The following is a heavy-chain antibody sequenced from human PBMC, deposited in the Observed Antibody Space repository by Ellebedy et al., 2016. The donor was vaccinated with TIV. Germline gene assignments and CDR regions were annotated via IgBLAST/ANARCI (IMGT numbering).Heavy chain of an antibody. D-gene: IGHD6-13*01. CDR3: ASVPSSSWMPFYFDY. J-gene: IGHJ4*02. CDR1: GFTFSSYA. CDR2: ISYDGSNK. V-gene: IGHV3-30-3*01. Sequence: PGGPLRLSCAASGFTFSSYAMHWVRQAPGKGLEWVAVISYDGSNKYYADSVKGRFTISRDNSKNTLYLQMNSLRAEDTAVYYCASVPSSSWMPFYFDYWGQGTLVTVSS.